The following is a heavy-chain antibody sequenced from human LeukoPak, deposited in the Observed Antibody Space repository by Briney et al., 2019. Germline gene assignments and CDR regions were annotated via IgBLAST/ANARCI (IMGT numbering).Heavy chain of an antibody. J-gene: IGHJ6*03. CDR2: INHSGST. V-gene: IGHV4-34*01. D-gene: IGHD2-8*01. CDR3: ARAVCTNGACPDINYYYYYTDV. CDR1: GGSFSGYY. Sequence: KPSETLSLTCAVYGGSFSGYYWSWIRQPPGKGLEWIGEINHSGSTNYNPSLKSRVTISVDTSKNQSSLKLSSVTAAETAVHYCARAVCTNGACPDINYYYYYTDVWGKGTTVTVSS.